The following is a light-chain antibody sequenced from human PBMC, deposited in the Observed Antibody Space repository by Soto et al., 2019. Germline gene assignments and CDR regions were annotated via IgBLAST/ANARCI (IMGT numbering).Light chain of an antibody. CDR1: QSISSE. J-gene: IGKJ2*01. V-gene: IGKV3-15*01. CDR2: GAS. Sequence: EIVMTQSPATLSVSPGESATLSCRASQSISSELAWYQQKPGQPPRLLIYGASTRATGVPARFTGSGSGSDFTLTISGLQSEDFEVYYCQHCHNWPLTFGQGTRLEI. CDR3: QHCHNWPLT.